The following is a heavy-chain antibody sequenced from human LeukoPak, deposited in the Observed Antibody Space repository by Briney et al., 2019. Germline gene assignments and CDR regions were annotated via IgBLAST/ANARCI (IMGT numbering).Heavy chain of an antibody. D-gene: IGHD3-3*01. Sequence: ASVKVSCKASGYTFTNYYIHWVRQAPGQGLEWMGWINSNRGGTNCAQKFQGRVTMTRDTSISTAYMELRGVRPDDTAVYYCARDHGDDAFDIWGPGTMVTVSS. CDR2: INSNRGGT. V-gene: IGHV1-2*02. CDR1: GYTFTNYY. CDR3: ARDHGDDAFDI. J-gene: IGHJ3*02.